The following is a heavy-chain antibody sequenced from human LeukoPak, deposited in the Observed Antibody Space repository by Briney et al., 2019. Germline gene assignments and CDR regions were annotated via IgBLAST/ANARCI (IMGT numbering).Heavy chain of an antibody. J-gene: IGHJ4*02. CDR2: IIPIFGTA. V-gene: IGHV1-69*05. Sequence: SVKVSCKASGGTFSSYAMSWVQQAPGQGLEWMGGIIPIFGTANYAQKFQGRVTITTDESTSTAYMELSSLRSEDTAVYYCAAPTRAYCGGDCYLDYWGQGTLVTVSS. CDR3: AAPTRAYCGGDCYLDY. CDR1: GGTFSSYA. D-gene: IGHD2-21*02.